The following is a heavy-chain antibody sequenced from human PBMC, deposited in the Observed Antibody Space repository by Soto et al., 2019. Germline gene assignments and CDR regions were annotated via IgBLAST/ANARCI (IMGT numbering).Heavy chain of an antibody. CDR2: INSDGSST. CDR3: ARGDVGAFDL. J-gene: IGHJ3*01. CDR1: GVTFSTYS. D-gene: IGHD1-26*01. V-gene: IGHV3-74*03. Sequence: LRLSWAASGVTFSTYSMNCVRQAPGKGLVWVSRINSDGSSTTYGDSVKGRVTISGDNAKNTLYLQMASLSVEDTAVHYCARGDVGAFDLWGQGTMVTVSS.